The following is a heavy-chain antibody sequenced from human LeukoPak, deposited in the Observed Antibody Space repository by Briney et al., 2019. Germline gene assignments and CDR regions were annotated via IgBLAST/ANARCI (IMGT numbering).Heavy chain of an antibody. Sequence: SGGSLRLSCAASGFNFSDFYMSWIRQAPGKGLEWLSSISLSGSTITYAASVKGRVTVSRDNAKNSVVLHILSLRADDTAVYYCAREASCSSTTCYFDYWGQGTLVTASS. J-gene: IGHJ4*02. D-gene: IGHD2-2*01. CDR3: AREASCSSTTCYFDY. CDR2: ISLSGSTI. V-gene: IGHV3-11*01. CDR1: GFNFSDFY.